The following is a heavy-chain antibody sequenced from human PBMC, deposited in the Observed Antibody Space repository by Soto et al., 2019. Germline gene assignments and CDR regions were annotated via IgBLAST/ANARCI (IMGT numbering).Heavy chain of an antibody. Sequence: EVHLVESGGGFVQPGGSLRLSCAASGFTFSNAWMSWVRQAPGKGLEWVGHIKTKTDGGTADYAAPVKGRFTISRDDSKNTLYLQMNSLNTEDTAVYYCTTGTWIQLWLPDFWGQGTLVTVSS. CDR3: TTGTWIQLWLPDF. CDR1: GFTFSNAW. J-gene: IGHJ4*02. V-gene: IGHV3-15*01. CDR2: IKTKTDGGTA. D-gene: IGHD5-18*01.